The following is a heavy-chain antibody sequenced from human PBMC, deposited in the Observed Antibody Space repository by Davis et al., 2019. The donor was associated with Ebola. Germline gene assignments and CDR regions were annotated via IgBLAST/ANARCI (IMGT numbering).Heavy chain of an antibody. CDR1: GFTFSSYG. CDR2: IWYDGSNK. CDR3: ARSSGWTHLYWYFDL. Sequence: GESLKISCAASGFTFSSYGMHWVRQAPGKGLEWVAVIWYDGSNKYYADSVKGRFTISRDNSKNTLYLQMNSLRAEDTAVYYCARSSGWTHLYWYFDLWGRDTLVTVSS. D-gene: IGHD6-19*01. V-gene: IGHV3-33*01. J-gene: IGHJ2*01.